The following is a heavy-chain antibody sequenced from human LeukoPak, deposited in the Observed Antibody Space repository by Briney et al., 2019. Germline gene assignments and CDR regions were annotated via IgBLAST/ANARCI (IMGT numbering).Heavy chain of an antibody. D-gene: IGHD6-19*01. CDR3: ARGSIVVPGISAFDI. CDR1: GGSISTYY. V-gene: IGHV4-59*01. CDR2: IYYSGST. Sequence: SETLSLTCTVSGGSISTYYWSWIRQPPGRGLEWIGHIYYSGSTSYNPSLKSRVAISVDTSKNHFSLKLSSVTAADTAVYYCARGSIVVPGISAFDIWGQGTMVTVSS. J-gene: IGHJ3*02.